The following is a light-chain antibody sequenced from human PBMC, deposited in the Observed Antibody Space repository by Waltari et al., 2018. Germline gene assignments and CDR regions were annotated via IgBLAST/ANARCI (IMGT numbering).Light chain of an antibody. V-gene: IGKV1-39*01. CDR1: RSINSY. CDR2: ATS. J-gene: IGKJ2*01. CDR3: QQSHSAPPYT. Sequence: DIQMTQSPSSLSASVGDRVTITCRASRSINSYLSWYQHKPGKAPKLLIYATSTLQSGVPSRFSGSGSGTDFTLTISSLQPEEFATYYCQQSHSAPPYTFGQGTKLEIK.